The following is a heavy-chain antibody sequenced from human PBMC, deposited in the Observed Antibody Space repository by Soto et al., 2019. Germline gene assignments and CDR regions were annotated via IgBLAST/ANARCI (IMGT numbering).Heavy chain of an antibody. CDR3: ARDQVVTAIFDY. D-gene: IGHD2-21*02. CDR2: IYYSGST. V-gene: IGHV4-31*03. J-gene: IGHJ4*02. CDR1: GGSISSGGYY. Sequence: QVQLQESGPGLVKPSQTLSLTCTVSGGSISSGGYYWSWIRQHPGKGLEWIGYIYYSGSTYYNPSLKSRITISVDTSKNQFSLKLSSVTAADTAVYYCARDQVVTAIFDYWGQGTLVTVSS.